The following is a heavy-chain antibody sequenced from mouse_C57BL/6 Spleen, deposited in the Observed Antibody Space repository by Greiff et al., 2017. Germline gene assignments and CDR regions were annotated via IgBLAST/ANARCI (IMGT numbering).Heavy chain of an antibody. CDR1: GYTFTSYW. CDR2: IHPSDSDT. Sequence: QVQLQQPGAELVKPGASVKVSCKASGYTFTSYWMHWVKQRPGQGLEWIGRIHPSDSDTNYNQKFKGKATLTAEKSSSTAYMQLSSLTSEDSAVYFCAREKTAQAFAYWGQGTLVTVSA. D-gene: IGHD3-2*02. V-gene: IGHV1-74*01. J-gene: IGHJ3*01. CDR3: AREKTAQAFAY.